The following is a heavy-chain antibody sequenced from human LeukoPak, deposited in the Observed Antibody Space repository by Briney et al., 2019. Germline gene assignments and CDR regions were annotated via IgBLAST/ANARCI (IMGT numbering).Heavy chain of an antibody. J-gene: IGHJ5*02. CDR3: ARSRYYYDTFDP. Sequence: ASVKVSCKASGYTFTSYGISWVRQAPGQGLEWMGWINPNSGGTNYAQKFQGRVTMTRDTSISTAYMELSRLRSDDTAVYYCARSRYYYDTFDPWGQGTLVTVSS. CDR1: GYTFTSYG. V-gene: IGHV1-2*02. CDR2: INPNSGGT. D-gene: IGHD3-22*01.